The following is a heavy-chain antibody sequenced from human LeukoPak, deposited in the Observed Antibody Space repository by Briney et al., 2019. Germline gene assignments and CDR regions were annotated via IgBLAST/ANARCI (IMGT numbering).Heavy chain of an antibody. CDR3: ASSRYFDWLFPHFDY. J-gene: IGHJ4*02. Sequence: GASVKVSCKASGGTFSSYAISWVRQAPGQGLEWMGGIIPIFGTANYAQKFQGRVTITADESTSTAYMELSSLRSEDTAVYYCASSRYFDWLFPHFDYWGQGTLATVSS. D-gene: IGHD3-9*01. CDR2: IIPIFGTA. V-gene: IGHV1-69*13. CDR1: GGTFSSYA.